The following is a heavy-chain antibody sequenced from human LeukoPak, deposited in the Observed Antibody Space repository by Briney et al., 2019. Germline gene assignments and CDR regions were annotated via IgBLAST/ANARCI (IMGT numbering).Heavy chain of an antibody. J-gene: IGHJ4*02. V-gene: IGHV4-34*01. CDR2: INHSGST. Sequence: SETLSLTCAVYGGSFSGYYWSWIRQPPGKGLEWIGEINHSGSTNYNPSLKSRVTISVDTSKNQFSLKLSSVTAADTAVYYCARLDSSSWQLDYWGQGTLVTVSS. CDR3: ARLDSSSWQLDY. D-gene: IGHD6-13*01. CDR1: GGSFSGYY.